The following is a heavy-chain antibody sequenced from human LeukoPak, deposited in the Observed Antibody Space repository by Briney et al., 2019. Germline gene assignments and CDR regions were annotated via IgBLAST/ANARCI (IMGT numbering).Heavy chain of an antibody. D-gene: IGHD6-19*01. CDR3: VRRLRGWSAGFDY. CDR2: IGAAGEM. V-gene: IGHV3-13*04. CDR1: GFTFSSYD. Sequence: GGSLRLSCAASGFTFSSYDMHWVRQATGKGLEWVSTIGAAGEMFYPGTVKGRFTVSRDDAKNSMYLQMNSLRAGDTAVYYCVRRLRGWSAGFDYWGQGILVTVSS. J-gene: IGHJ4*02.